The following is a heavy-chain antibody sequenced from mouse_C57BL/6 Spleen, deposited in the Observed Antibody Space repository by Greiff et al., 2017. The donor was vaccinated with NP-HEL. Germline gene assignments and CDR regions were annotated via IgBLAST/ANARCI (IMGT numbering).Heavy chain of an antibody. CDR3: ARRPPPYYGRESYAMDY. CDR2: INPNYGTT. D-gene: IGHD1-1*01. CDR1: GYSFTDYN. Sequence: VQLKQSGPELVKPGASVKISCKASGYSFTDYNMNWVKQSNGKSLEWIGVINPNYGTTSSNQKFKGTATLTVDQSSSTAYMQLNSLTSEGSAVYYCARRPPPYYGRESYAMDYWGQGTSVTVSS. J-gene: IGHJ4*01. V-gene: IGHV1-39*01.